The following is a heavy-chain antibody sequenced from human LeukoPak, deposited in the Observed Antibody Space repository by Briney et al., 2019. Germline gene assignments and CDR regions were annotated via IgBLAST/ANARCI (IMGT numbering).Heavy chain of an antibody. V-gene: IGHV3-23*01. J-gene: IGHJ6*02. D-gene: IGHD3/OR15-3a*01. CDR1: GFTFSSYA. CDR2: ISGSGGST. Sequence: PGGSLRLSCAASGFTFSSYAMSWVRQAPGKGLEWVSAISGSGGSTCYADSVKGRFTISRDNSKNTLYLQMNSLRAEDTAVYYCANNRGDWLPYYYYGMDVWGQGTTVTVSS. CDR3: ANNRGDWLPYYYYGMDV.